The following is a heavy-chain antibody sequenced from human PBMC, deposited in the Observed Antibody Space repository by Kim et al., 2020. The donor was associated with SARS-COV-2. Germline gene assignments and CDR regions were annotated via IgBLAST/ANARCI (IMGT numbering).Heavy chain of an antibody. Sequence: GGSLRLSCAASGFTFSNAWMSWVRQAPRKGLEWVGRIKSKTDGGTTDYAAPVKGRFTISRDDSKNTLYLQMNSLKTEDTAVYYCTTAVLIAAAGYTYDAFDIWAKGQWSPSLQ. CDR3: TTAVLIAAAGYTYDAFDI. V-gene: IGHV3-15*01. D-gene: IGHD6-13*01. J-gene: IGHJ3*02. CDR2: IKSKTDGGTT. CDR1: GFTFSNAW.